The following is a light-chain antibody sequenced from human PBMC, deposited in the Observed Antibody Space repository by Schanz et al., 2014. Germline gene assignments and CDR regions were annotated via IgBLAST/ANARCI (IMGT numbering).Light chain of an antibody. Sequence: DIQLTQSPSSLSASVGDRVTITCRASQSIRSYLNWYQQKPGKAPKLLIYDASNLQSGVPSRFSASGSGTEFTLTISSLQPEDFATYYCQQSYSTPPTFGGGTKVEIK. CDR2: DAS. CDR3: QQSYSTPPT. CDR1: QSIRSY. V-gene: IGKV1-39*01. J-gene: IGKJ4*01.